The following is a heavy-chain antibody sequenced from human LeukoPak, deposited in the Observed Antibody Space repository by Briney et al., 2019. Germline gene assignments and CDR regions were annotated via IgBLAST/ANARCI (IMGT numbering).Heavy chain of an antibody. Sequence: ASVKFSCKASGYTFTGDYMHCVRQAPGQGLEWMGGINPNSGGTNYAQKFQGWVTMTRDTSISTAYMELSRLRSDDTAVYYCAINYYGSGSYGGDAFDNWGQGTMVTVPS. CDR2: INPNSGGT. CDR3: AINYYGSGSYGGDAFDN. CDR1: GYTFTGDY. J-gene: IGHJ3*02. D-gene: IGHD3-10*01. V-gene: IGHV1-2*04.